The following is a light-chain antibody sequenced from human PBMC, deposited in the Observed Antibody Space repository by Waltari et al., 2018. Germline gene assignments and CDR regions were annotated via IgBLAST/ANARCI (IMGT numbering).Light chain of an antibody. CDR1: QSISSY. V-gene: IGKV1-39*01. CDR3: QQSSSTPPFT. CDR2: AAS. J-gene: IGKJ3*01. Sequence: DIQMTQSPSSLSASVGDRVTITCRASQSISSYLNWYQQKPGKAPKLLIYAASSLQSGVPSRFSGSGSGTDFTLTINSLQPEDFATYYRQQSSSTPPFTFGPGTKVDIK.